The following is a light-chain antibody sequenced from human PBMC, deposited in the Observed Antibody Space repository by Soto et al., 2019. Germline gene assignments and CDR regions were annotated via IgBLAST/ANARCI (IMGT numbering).Light chain of an antibody. J-gene: IGKJ1*01. CDR2: ATS. CDR1: QGIRGD. V-gene: IGKV1-6*01. CDR3: IQDFISPLT. Sequence: IQMTQSPSSLSASLGDRDTIACRASQGIRGDLGWYQQKPGKAPKLLISATSTLQSGVPSRFSGRGSGTNFTLTISSLQPEDFATYYCIQDFISPLTVGQGTKVDI.